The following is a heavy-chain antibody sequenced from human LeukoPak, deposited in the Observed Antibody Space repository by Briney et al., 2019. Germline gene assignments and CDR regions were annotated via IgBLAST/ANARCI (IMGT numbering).Heavy chain of an antibody. V-gene: IGHV3-15*01. J-gene: IGHJ5*02. CDR2: IKSKTDGGTT. D-gene: IGHD3-3*01. CDR3: TTELPNYDFWSGYYNWFDP. Sequence: GGSLRLSCAASGFTFSNAWMSWVRQAPGKGLEGVGRIKSKTDGGTTDYAAPVKGRFTISRDDSKNTLYLQMNSLKTEDTAVYYCTTELPNYDFWSGYYNWFDPWGQGTLVTVSS. CDR1: GFTFSNAW.